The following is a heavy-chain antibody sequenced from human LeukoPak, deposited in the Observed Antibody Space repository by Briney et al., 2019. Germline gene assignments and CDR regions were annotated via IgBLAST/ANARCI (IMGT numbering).Heavy chain of an antibody. Sequence: SETLSLTCAVYGGSFSGYYWSWIRQPPGKGLEWIGEINHSGSTNYNPSLKSRVTISVDTSKNQFSLKLSSVTAADTAVYYCARHVVYYGSGSYYRYYYYYMDVWGKGTTVTIS. CDR3: ARHVVYYGSGSYYRYYYYYMDV. V-gene: IGHV4-34*01. CDR2: INHSGST. J-gene: IGHJ6*03. CDR1: GGSFSGYY. D-gene: IGHD3-10*01.